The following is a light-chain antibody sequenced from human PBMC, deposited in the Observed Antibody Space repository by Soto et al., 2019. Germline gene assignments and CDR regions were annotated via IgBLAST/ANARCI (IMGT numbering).Light chain of an antibody. CDR3: QQVNSYPYT. J-gene: IGKJ2*01. Sequence: DIQMTQSPSTLSASVGDRVTITCRASQSISSWLAWYQQKPGKAPKPLIYKASSLESGVPSRFSGSGYGTDFTLTISSMQPDDFAPYSCQQVNSYPYTLGQGTKLEIK. V-gene: IGKV1-5*03. CDR2: KAS. CDR1: QSISSW.